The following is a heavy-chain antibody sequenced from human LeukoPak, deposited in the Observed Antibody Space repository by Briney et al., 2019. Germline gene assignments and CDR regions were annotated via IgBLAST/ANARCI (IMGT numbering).Heavy chain of an antibody. Sequence: PSETLSLTCAVHSGSFSGYYWSWIRQPPGKGLEWIGEINHSGSTNYNPSLKSRVTISIDTSKNQFSLKLNSVTAADTAVYYCARGQAKYSSSWGWFDPWGQGTLVTVSS. CDR1: SGSFSGYY. V-gene: IGHV4-34*01. CDR3: ARGQAKYSSSWGWFDP. J-gene: IGHJ5*02. CDR2: INHSGST. D-gene: IGHD6-13*01.